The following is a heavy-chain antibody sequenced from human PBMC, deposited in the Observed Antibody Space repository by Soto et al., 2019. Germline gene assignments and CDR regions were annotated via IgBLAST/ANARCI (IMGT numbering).Heavy chain of an antibody. V-gene: IGHV4-39*02. CDR3: ARATPGYPGRAFQI. Sequence: PSETLSLTYTVSEGSINWSPDYWGWLRQPPGKEPQWIASVHYTASTTYYNPSLKSRVTISVDTSKNQFSLNLRSVTAADTAIYYCARATPGYPGRAFQIWGQGKMVTVS. CDR2: VHYTAST. CDR1: EGSINWSPDY. D-gene: IGHD2-15*01. J-gene: IGHJ3*02.